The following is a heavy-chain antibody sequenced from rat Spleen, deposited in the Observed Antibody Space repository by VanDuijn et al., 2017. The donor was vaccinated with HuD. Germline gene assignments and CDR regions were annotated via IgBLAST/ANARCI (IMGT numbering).Heavy chain of an antibody. Sequence: EVQLVESGGGLVQPGGSLKLSCAASGFTFSDYYMAWVRQAPKKGLEWVASISTSGGSTYYRDSVKGRFTVSRDDGASTVYLQMNSLGSEETATYYCVRGTTTVDYWGQGVMVTVSS. CDR1: GFTFSDYY. CDR2: ISTSGGST. D-gene: IGHD1-10*01. CDR3: VRGTTTVDY. J-gene: IGHJ2*01. V-gene: IGHV5S11*01.